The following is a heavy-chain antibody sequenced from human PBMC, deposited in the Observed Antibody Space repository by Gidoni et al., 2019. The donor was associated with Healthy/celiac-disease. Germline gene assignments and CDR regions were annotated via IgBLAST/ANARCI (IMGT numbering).Heavy chain of an antibody. CDR3: AKAARPGYYYYYGMDV. J-gene: IGHJ6*02. V-gene: IGHV3-30*18. CDR2: ISYDGSNK. D-gene: IGHD6-6*01. CDR1: GFTFSRYG. Sequence: QVQLVESGGGVVQPGRSLRLSCAASGFTFSRYGMHWVRQAPGKGLEWVAVISYDGSNKYYADSVKGRFTISRDNSKNTLYLQMNSLRAEDTAVYYCAKAARPGYYYYYGMDVWGQGTTVTVSS.